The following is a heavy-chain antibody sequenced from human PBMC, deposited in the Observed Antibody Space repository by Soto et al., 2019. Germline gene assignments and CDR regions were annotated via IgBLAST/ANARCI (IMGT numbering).Heavy chain of an antibody. J-gene: IGHJ3*02. CDR3: ARDDAFDNENGFDM. D-gene: IGHD3-3*02. Sequence: VGSLRLSCAVSGFPFSFYGFHWVRQSPGKGLEWLGVIVSDGSAIYHADSLEGRFFISRDNSKDILYLQMNSLRVEDTAVYYCARDDAFDNENGFDMWGQGTTVTLS. V-gene: IGHV3-33*01. CDR2: IVSDGSAI. CDR1: GFPFSFYG.